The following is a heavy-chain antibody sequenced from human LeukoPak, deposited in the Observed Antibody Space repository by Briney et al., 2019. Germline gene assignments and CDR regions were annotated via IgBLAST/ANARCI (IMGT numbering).Heavy chain of an antibody. D-gene: IGHD3-10*01. J-gene: IGHJ3*02. CDR1: GFTFSYYS. CDR2: ISSSTTLI. V-gene: IGHV3-48*02. CDR3: ASEGHYGALDI. Sequence: GGSLRLSCAASGFTFSYYSMRWVRQAPGKGLEWVSYISSSTTLIHYADSVKGRFTISRDNAKSSLYLQRNSLRDEYTALYFCASEGHYGALDIWGQGTMVTVSS.